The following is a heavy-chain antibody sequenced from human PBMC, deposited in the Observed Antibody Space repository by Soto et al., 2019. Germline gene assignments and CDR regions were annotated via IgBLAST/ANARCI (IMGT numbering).Heavy chain of an antibody. Sequence: PSETLSLTCTVSGGSISSYYWSWIRQPPGKGLEWIGYIYYSGSTNYNPSLKSRVTISVDTSKNQFSLKLSSVTAADTAVYYCARHRGLVPGYNWFDPWGQGTLVTAPQ. D-gene: IGHD6-19*01. V-gene: IGHV4-59*08. CDR1: GGSISSYY. CDR3: ARHRGLVPGYNWFDP. J-gene: IGHJ5*02. CDR2: IYYSGST.